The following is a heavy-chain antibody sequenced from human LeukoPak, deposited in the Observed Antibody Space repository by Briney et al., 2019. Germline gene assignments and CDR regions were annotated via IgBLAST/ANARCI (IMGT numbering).Heavy chain of an antibody. Sequence: GGSLRLSCAASGFTFDDYAMHWVRQAPGKGLEWVSGISWNSGSIGYADSVKGRFTISRDNAKNSLYLQMNSLRAEDTALYYCAKGLYGDYLDYWGQGTLVTVSS. V-gene: IGHV3-9*01. CDR1: GFTFDDYA. CDR3: AKGLYGDYLDY. J-gene: IGHJ4*02. D-gene: IGHD4-17*01. CDR2: ISWNSGSI.